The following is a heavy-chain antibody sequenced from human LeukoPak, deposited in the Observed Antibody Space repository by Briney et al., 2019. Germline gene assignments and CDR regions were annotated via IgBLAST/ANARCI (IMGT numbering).Heavy chain of an antibody. CDR3: ARGRVAGFGELLDY. CDR2: TRYDGSNK. J-gene: IGHJ4*02. V-gene: IGHV3-30*02. Sequence: GGSLRLSCAASGFTFSSYGMHWVRQAPGKGLEWVAFTRYDGSNKYYADSVKGRFTISRDNSKNTLYLQMNSLRAEDTAVYYCARGRVAGFGELLDYWGQGTLVTVSS. D-gene: IGHD3-10*01. CDR1: GFTFSSYG.